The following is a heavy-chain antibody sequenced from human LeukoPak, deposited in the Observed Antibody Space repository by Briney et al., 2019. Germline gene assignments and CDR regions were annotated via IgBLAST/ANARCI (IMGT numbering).Heavy chain of an antibody. V-gene: IGHV1-3*03. CDR3: ARGILYNYGSGSYLFDY. Sequence: ASVKVSCKASGYTFTSYAMHWVRQAPGQRLEWMGWINAGNGYTKYSQEFQGRVTITRDTSASTAYMELSSLRSEDMAVYYCARGILYNYGSGSYLFDYWGQGTLVTVSS. J-gene: IGHJ4*02. CDR1: GYTFTSYA. CDR2: INAGNGYT. D-gene: IGHD3-10*01.